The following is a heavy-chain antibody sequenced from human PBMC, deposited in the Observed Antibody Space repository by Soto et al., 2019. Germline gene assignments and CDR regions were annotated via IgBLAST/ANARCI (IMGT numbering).Heavy chain of an antibody. D-gene: IGHD3-3*01. Sequence: GGSLRLSCAASGFTFRSSPLSWERSAAGKGLEWVSAISGSGGSTYYADSVKGRFTISRDNSKDTLYLQMNSLRAEDTAVYYCANYDFWSGYLPIDIWGQGTMVTVSS. J-gene: IGHJ3*02. V-gene: IGHV3-23*01. CDR3: ANYDFWSGYLPIDI. CDR2: ISGSGGST. CDR1: GFTFRSSP.